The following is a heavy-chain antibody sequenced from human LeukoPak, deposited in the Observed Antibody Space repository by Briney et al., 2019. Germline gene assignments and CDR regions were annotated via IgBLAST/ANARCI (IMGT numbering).Heavy chain of an antibody. V-gene: IGHV3-74*01. CDR1: GNYW. CDR2: INSDGSWT. CDR3: VSFYETY. D-gene: IGHD2/OR15-2a*01. J-gene: IGHJ4*02. Sequence: GGSRRLSCAASGNYWMHWVRQVPGKGLVWVSHINSDGSWTSYADSVKGRFTISKDNAKNTVYLQMNSLRAEDTAVYYCVSFYETYWGRGTLVTVSS.